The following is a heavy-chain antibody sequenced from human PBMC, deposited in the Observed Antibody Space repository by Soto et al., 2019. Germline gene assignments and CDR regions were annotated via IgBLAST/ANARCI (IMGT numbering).Heavy chain of an antibody. CDR3: AREPRFLEWLPHYGMDV. J-gene: IGHJ6*02. CDR1: GFTFSSYW. V-gene: IGHV3-7*03. CDR2: IKQDGSEK. D-gene: IGHD3-3*01. Sequence: GGSLRLSCAASGFTFSSYWMSWVRHAPGKGLEWVANIKQDGSEKYYVDSVKGRFTISRDNAKNSLYLQMNSLRAEDTAVYYCAREPRFLEWLPHYGMDVWGQGTTVTVSS.